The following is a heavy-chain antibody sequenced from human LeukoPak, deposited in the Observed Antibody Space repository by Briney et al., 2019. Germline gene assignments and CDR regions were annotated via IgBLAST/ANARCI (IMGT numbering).Heavy chain of an antibody. CDR3: VKVPPGEGFGEMDV. CDR2: ISSNGGST. Sequence: GGSLRLSCSASGFTFSSYAMHWVRQAPGKGLEYVSAISSNGGSTYYADSVKGRFTISRDNSKNTLYLQMSSLRAEDTAVYFCVKVPPGEGFGEMDVWGKGTTVTVSS. V-gene: IGHV3-64D*06. D-gene: IGHD3-10*01. J-gene: IGHJ6*04. CDR1: GFTFSSYA.